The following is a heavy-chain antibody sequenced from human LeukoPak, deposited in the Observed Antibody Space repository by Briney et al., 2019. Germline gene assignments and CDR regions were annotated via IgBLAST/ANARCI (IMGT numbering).Heavy chain of an antibody. Sequence: PGRSLRLSCAASGFTFSSYAMHWVRQAPGKGLEWVAVISYDGSNKYYADSVKGRFTISRDNSKNTLYLQMNSLRAEDTAVYYCARAAIAASDYKYYYYYMDVWGKGTTVTVSS. J-gene: IGHJ6*03. CDR2: ISYDGSNK. V-gene: IGHV3-30*04. D-gene: IGHD6-13*01. CDR1: GFTFSSYA. CDR3: ARAAIAASDYKYYYYYMDV.